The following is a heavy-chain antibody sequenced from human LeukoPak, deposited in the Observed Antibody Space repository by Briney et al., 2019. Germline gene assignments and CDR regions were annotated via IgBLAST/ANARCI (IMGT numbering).Heavy chain of an antibody. CDR2: IKNDGRTT. V-gene: IGHV3-74*01. CDR3: ATGDTYEYDY. D-gene: IGHD3-16*01. CDR1: GSTFSRYW. Sequence: GGSLSLSCAASGSTFSRYWMHWLRQPPGKGLVWVSLIKNDGRTTIYADSVRGRFTISRDNAKNTVYLQMNSLRAEDTAVYYCATGDTYEYDYWGQGTLVTVSS. J-gene: IGHJ4*02.